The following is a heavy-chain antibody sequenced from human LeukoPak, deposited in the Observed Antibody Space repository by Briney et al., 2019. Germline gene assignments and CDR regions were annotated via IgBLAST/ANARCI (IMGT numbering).Heavy chain of an antibody. CDR3: ARESGDSSGRIPRALDY. CDR1: GFTFSSYA. J-gene: IGHJ4*02. Sequence: PGRSLRLSCAASGFTFSSYAMHWVRQAPGKGLEWVAVISYDGSNKYYADSVKGRFTISRDNSKNTLYLQMNSLRADDTTVYYCARESGDSSGRIPRALDYWGQGTLVTVSS. CDR2: ISYDGSNK. V-gene: IGHV3-30-3*01. D-gene: IGHD3-22*01.